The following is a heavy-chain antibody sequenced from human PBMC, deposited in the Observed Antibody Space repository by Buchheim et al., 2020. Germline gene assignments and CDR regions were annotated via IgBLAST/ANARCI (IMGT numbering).Heavy chain of an antibody. D-gene: IGHD3-22*01. V-gene: IGHV4-61*01. CDR2: IYYSGST. CDR3: ARCGYHDSSGYYHTFDY. J-gene: IGHJ4*02. CDR1: GGSVSSGSYY. Sequence: QVQLQESGPGLVKPSETLSLTCTVSGGSVSSGSYYWSWIRQPPGKGLEWIGYIYYSGSTNYNPSLKSRVTISVDTSKNQFSLKLSSVTAADTAVYYCARCGYHDSSGYYHTFDYWGQGTL.